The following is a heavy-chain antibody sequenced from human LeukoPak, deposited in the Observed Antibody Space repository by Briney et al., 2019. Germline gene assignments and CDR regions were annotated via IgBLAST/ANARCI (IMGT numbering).Heavy chain of an antibody. CDR1: GGSITNSSYY. D-gene: IGHD2-21*02. V-gene: IGHV4-39*07. CDR2: IYYSGTT. J-gene: IGHJ5*02. Sequence: SSETLSLTCTVSGGSITNSSYYWGWIRQPPGKGLEWIGSIYYSGTTYYNPALQSRVTISLGTSRNQFSLKLTSVFAADTAVYYCARETDPFDPWGQGTLVTVSS. CDR3: ARETDPFDP.